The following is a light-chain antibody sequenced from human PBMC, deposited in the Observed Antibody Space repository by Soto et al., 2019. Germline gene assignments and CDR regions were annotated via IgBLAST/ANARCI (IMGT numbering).Light chain of an antibody. J-gene: IGLJ1*01. CDR2: EGN. CDR3: CSYARTNTFV. CDR1: SSDVGSYNL. V-gene: IGLV2-23*01. Sequence: QSALTQPASVSGSPGQSITISCTGTSSDVGSYNLVSWYQQHPGKAPKLMIYEGNKRPSGVSNRFSGSKSANTASLTISGLQTEDEADHYCCSYARTNTFVFGTGTKLTVL.